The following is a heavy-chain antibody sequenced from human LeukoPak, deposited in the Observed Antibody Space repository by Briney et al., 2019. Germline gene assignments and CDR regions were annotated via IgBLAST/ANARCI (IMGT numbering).Heavy chain of an antibody. CDR3: ARAVVAATRRWFDP. V-gene: IGHV4-34*01. CDR2: INHSGST. J-gene: IGHJ5*02. D-gene: IGHD2-15*01. CDR1: GGSFSGYY. Sequence: PSETLSLTCAVYGGSFSGYYWSWIRQPPGKGLEWIGEINHSGSTNYNPSLKSRVTISVDTSKNQFSLKLSSATAADTAVYYCARAVVAATRRWFDPWGQGTLVTVSS.